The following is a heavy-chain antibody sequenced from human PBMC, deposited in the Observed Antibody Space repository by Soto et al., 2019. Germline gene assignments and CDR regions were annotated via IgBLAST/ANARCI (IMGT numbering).Heavy chain of an antibody. CDR1: GGSISSSSYY. V-gene: IGHV4-39*01. Sequence: SETLSLTCTVSGGSISSSSYYWGWIRQPPGKGLEWIGSIYYSGSTYYNPSLKSRVTISVDTSKNQFSLKLSSVTAADTAVYYCASGESWNPRGRAFDYWGQGTLVTVSS. CDR3: ASGESWNPRGRAFDY. J-gene: IGHJ4*02. D-gene: IGHD1-1*01. CDR2: IYYSGST.